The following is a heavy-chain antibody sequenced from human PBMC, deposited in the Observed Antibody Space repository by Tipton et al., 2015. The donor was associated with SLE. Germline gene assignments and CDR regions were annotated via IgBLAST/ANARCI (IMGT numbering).Heavy chain of an antibody. CDR2: IYSGGSST. Sequence: GSLRLSCAASGFTFSSYAMSWVRQAPGKGLEWVSVIYSGGSSTYYADSVKGRFTISRDNSKNTLYLQMNSLRAEDTAVYYCAKDRGYYMDVWGKGTTVTVSS. D-gene: IGHD3-10*01. CDR1: GFTFSSYA. V-gene: IGHV3-23*03. J-gene: IGHJ6*03. CDR3: AKDRGYYMDV.